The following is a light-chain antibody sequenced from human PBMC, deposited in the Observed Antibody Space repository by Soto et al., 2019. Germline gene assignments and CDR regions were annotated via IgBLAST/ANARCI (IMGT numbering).Light chain of an antibody. CDR1: QVISTS. Sequence: DIQLTRSPSFLSPSIVEIVTITCLASQVISTSLAWYQVKPGKAPKLLIYAASTLESGVPSRFSATVSGTEFSLTITSLQPEDFATYYCQQLFDSPITFGQGTRLEIK. J-gene: IGKJ5*01. CDR2: AAS. V-gene: IGKV1-9*01. CDR3: QQLFDSPIT.